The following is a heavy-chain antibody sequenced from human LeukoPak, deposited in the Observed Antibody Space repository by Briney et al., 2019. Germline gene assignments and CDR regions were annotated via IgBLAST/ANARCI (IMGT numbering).Heavy chain of an antibody. J-gene: IGHJ4*02. V-gene: IGHV3-23*01. D-gene: IGHD5-12*01. CDR1: GFTFSNYA. CDR2: TSNDGDST. CDR3: AKTTGGNAYDYIHY. Sequence: GGSLRLSCAASGFTFSNYAMSWVRQAPGKGLDWVSTTSNDGDSTYYADSVKGRFTISRDNSKNSLYLQMNSLRAEDTALYYCAKTTGGNAYDYIHYWGQGTLVTVSS.